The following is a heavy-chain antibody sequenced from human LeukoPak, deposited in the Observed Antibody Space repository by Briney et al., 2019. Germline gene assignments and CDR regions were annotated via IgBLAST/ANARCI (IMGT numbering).Heavy chain of an antibody. CDR2: IIPISGTA. CDR3: ARWAGDSSAWYPALFDY. Sequence: SVKVSCKASGGTFSNHAISWVRQAPGQGLEWMGVIIPISGTANYAQKFQGGVTITADASTSTVYMELSSLTSDDTAVYYCARWAGDSSAWYPALFDYWGQGTLVTVSS. V-gene: IGHV1-69*13. D-gene: IGHD6-13*01. J-gene: IGHJ4*02. CDR1: GGTFSNHA.